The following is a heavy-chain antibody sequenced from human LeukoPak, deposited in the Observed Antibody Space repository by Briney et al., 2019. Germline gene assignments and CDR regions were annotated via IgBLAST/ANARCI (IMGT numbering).Heavy chain of an antibody. V-gene: IGHV1-18*01. J-gene: IGHJ4*02. CDR2: ISAYNGNT. CDR3: ARVSSLYYDSSGYLDY. CDR1: GYTFTSYG. D-gene: IGHD3-22*01. Sequence: ASVKVSCKASGYTFTSYGITWVRQAPGQGLEWMGWISAYNGNTNYAQNFQGRLTMTADTSTSTAYMELSSVTAADTAVYYCARVSSLYYDSSGYLDYWGQGTLVTVSS.